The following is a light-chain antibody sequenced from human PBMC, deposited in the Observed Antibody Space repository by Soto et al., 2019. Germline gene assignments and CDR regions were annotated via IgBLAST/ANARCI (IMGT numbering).Light chain of an antibody. CDR2: GAS. CDR1: QSVSSN. V-gene: IGKV3-15*01. J-gene: IGKJ1*01. CDR3: QQYNNWPRT. Sequence: EIVMTQSPAPPSVSPGERATLSCRASQSVSSNLAWYQQKPGQAPRLLIYGASTRATGIPARFSGSGSGTECTLTISSLQSEDVAVYYCQQYNNWPRTLGQGTKVDI.